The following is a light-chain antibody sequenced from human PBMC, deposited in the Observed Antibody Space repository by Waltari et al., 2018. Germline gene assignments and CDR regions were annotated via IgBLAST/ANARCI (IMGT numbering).Light chain of an antibody. V-gene: IGKV3-20*01. CDR1: QSVGKY. J-gene: IGKJ1*01. CDR3: QKYVNLPAT. Sequence: DIGLTQSPRTLSFPPGSRATLSCRASQSVGKYLDWYQHRPGQAPRLLIYDASTRATGIPDSFSGSGSGTDFRLTISRLGPEDFAVYYCQKYVNLPATFGQGTKVEI. CDR2: DAS.